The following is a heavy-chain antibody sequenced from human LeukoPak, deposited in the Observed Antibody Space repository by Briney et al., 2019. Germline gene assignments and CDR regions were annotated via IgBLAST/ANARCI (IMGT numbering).Heavy chain of an antibody. J-gene: IGHJ5*02. CDR2: IKQDGSEK. D-gene: IGHD2-2*01. V-gene: IGHV3-7*03. CDR3: ASSIVVVPAAATASWFDP. Sequence: GGSLRLSCAASGFTFSSYWMSWVRQAPGKGLEWVANIKQDGSEKYYVDSVKGRFTISRDNAKNSLYLQMNSLRSDDTAVYYCASSIVVVPAAATASWFDPWGQGTLVTVSS. CDR1: GFTFSSYW.